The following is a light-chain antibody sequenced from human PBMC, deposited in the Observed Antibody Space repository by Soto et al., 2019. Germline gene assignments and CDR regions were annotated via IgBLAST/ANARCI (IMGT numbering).Light chain of an antibody. V-gene: IGKV3-11*01. Sequence: EIAVTQSPATLSLSPGMRATLSFSASQHISTNLAWYQQKPGQAPRLLIYDASNRATGVPARFSGSGSGTDFTLTINSLEPEDSAVYYCQQRSNWPSITFGQGTRLEIK. J-gene: IGKJ5*01. CDR3: QQRSNWPSIT. CDR1: QHISTN. CDR2: DAS.